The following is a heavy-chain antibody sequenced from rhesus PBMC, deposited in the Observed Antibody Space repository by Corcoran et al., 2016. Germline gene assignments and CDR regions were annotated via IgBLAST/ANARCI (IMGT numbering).Heavy chain of an antibody. V-gene: IGHV4-73*01. CDR3: ARDAYCSGTYCYLNSLDV. Sequence: QVKLQQWGEGLVKPSETLSLTCAVYGGSITGYYWSWIRQPPGRGLEWIRNIDGKSASTNYNPSIKNQVTISKDTSKNQFSLKLSSVTAADTAVYYCARDAYCSGTYCYLNSLDVWGRGVLVTVSS. J-gene: IGHJ5-2*02. D-gene: IGHD2-27*01. CDR2: IDGKSAST. CDR1: GGSITGYY.